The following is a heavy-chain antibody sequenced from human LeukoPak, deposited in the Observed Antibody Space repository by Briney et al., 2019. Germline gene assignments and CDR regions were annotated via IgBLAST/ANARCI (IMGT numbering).Heavy chain of an antibody. J-gene: IGHJ4*02. CDR1: GFTFSSYS. V-gene: IGHV3-21*01. D-gene: IGHD3-16*01. Sequence: GGSLRLSCAASGFTFSSYSMNWVRQAPGKGLEWVSSISSSSSYIYYADSVKGRFTISRDNAKNSLYLQMNSLRAEDTAVYYCARDFSWPRFGGPGGGGNDYWGQGTLVTVSS. CDR3: ARDFSWPRFGGPGGGGNDY. CDR2: ISSSSSYI.